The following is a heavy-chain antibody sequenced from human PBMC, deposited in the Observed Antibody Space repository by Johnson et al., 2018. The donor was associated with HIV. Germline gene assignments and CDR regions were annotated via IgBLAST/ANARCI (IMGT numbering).Heavy chain of an antibody. V-gene: IGHV3-7*05. D-gene: IGHD1-26*01. Sequence: VQLVESGGGLVKTGGSLRLSCAASGFTFSTYWMSWVRQAPGKGLEWVANIKQDGSERYYVDSVKGRFTISRDNAKNSLYVQMNSLRAEDTAVYYCAKDLCTEREDYVFDIWGQGTMVTVSS. CDR3: AKDLCTEREDYVFDI. CDR2: IKQDGSER. J-gene: IGHJ3*02. CDR1: GFTFSTYW.